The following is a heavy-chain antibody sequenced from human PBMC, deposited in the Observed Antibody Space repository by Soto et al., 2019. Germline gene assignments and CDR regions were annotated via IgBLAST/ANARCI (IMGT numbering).Heavy chain of an antibody. CDR1: GYSFTSYW. CDR3: ARHLRANYYYYGMDV. V-gene: IGHV5-51*01. Sequence: GESLKISCKGSGYSFTSYWIGWVRQMPGKGLEWMGTIYPGDSDTRYSPSSQGQVTISADKSISTAYLQWSSLKASDTAMYYCARHLRANYYYYGMDVWGQGTTVTVS. J-gene: IGHJ6*01. CDR2: IYPGDSDT.